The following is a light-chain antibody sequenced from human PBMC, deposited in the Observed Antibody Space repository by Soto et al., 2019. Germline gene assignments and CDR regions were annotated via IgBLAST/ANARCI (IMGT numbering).Light chain of an antibody. V-gene: IGKV1-39*01. J-gene: IGKJ1*01. CDR2: AAS. CDR1: ETIASY. Sequence: XIQMTQSPSSLSASVGDRVTITCRASETIASYLNWYQQRPGKAPKLLIYAASSLQSGVPSRFGGSGSGTDFTLTITSLQPEDFATYYCQQTYNPPRTFGQGTRL. CDR3: QQTYNPPRT.